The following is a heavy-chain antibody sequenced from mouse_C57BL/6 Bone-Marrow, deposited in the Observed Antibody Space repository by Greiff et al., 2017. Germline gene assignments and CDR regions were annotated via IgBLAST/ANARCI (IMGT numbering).Heavy chain of an antibody. J-gene: IGHJ4*01. CDR1: GFTFSSYA. CDR2: ISDGGSYT. Sequence: EVQVVESGGGLVKPGGSLKLSCAASGFTFSSYAMSWVRQTPEKRLEWVATISDGGSYTYYPDNVKGRFTISRDNAKNNLYLQMSHLKSEDTAMYYCASGAMDYWGQGTSVTVSS. CDR3: ASGAMDY. V-gene: IGHV5-4*01.